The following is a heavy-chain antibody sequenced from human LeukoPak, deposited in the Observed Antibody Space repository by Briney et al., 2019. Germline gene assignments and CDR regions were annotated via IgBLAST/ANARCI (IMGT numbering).Heavy chain of an antibody. CDR1: GFTFSSYA. Sequence: GGSLRLSCAASGFTFSSYAMHWVRQAPGKGLEWVAVISYDGSNKYYADSVKGRFTISRDNANNSLFLQMNSLRVEDTALYYCVRDAASPDFWGQGTLVTVSS. CDR3: VRDAASPDF. V-gene: IGHV3-30-3*01. CDR2: ISYDGSNK. D-gene: IGHD6-25*01. J-gene: IGHJ4*02.